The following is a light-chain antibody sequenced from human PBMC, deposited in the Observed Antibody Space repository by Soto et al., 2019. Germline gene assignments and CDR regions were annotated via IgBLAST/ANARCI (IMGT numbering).Light chain of an antibody. CDR3: QQYNNYST. Sequence: DVQLTHSPSFLSASVGDRVTITCRASQSISDWLAWFQLKPGKAPKLLIYDASSLESGVPSRFSGSGSGTEFTLTISSLQPDDFATYYCQQYNNYSTFGQGTKVDIK. J-gene: IGKJ1*01. CDR2: DAS. CDR1: QSISDW. V-gene: IGKV1-5*01.